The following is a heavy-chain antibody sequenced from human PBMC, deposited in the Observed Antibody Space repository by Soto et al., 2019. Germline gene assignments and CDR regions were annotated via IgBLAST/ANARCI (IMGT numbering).Heavy chain of an antibody. V-gene: IGHV3-30-3*01. D-gene: IGHD1-20*01. CDR1: GFTFSSYA. CDR3: ASAGVRAITRPWSLFDY. Sequence: QVQLVASGGGVVQPGRSLRLSCAASGFTFSSYAMHWVRQAPGKGLEWVAVISYDGGNKYYADSVKGRFTISRDNSKHPLYLQMNSLRAEDTAVYYCASAGVRAITRPWSLFDYWGQGTLFTVSS. CDR2: ISYDGGNK. J-gene: IGHJ4*02.